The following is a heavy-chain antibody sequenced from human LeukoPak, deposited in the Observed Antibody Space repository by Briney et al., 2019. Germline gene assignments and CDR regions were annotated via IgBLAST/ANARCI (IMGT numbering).Heavy chain of an antibody. J-gene: IGHJ4*02. Sequence: SETLSLTFTVSGCTISSGSYYWMCIRQPAGEGLEWIGRICTSGSTNYNPSLKSRVTISGDTSKNQFSLKLSSVTAADTAVYYCASGADDDFWSGYFDYWGQGTLVTVSS. CDR1: GCTISSGSYY. V-gene: IGHV4-61*02. CDR2: ICTSGST. D-gene: IGHD3-3*01. CDR3: ASGADDDFWSGYFDY.